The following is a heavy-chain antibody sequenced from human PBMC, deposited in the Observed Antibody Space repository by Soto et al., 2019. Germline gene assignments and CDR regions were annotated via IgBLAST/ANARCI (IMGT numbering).Heavy chain of an antibody. D-gene: IGHD3-22*01. Sequence: EVQLVESGGGLVQPGGSLRLSCAASGFTFSSYSMNWVRQAPGKGLEWVSCISSSSSTIYYADSVKGRFTISRDNAKNSLYLQMNSLRDEDTAVYYCARDRRSITMIVVAEYYFDYWGQGTLVTVSS. CDR3: ARDRRSITMIVVAEYYFDY. V-gene: IGHV3-48*02. J-gene: IGHJ4*02. CDR1: GFTFSSYS. CDR2: ISSSSSTI.